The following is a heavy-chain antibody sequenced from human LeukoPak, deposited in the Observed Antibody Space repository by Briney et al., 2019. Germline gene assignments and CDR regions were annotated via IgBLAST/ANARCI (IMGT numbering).Heavy chain of an antibody. CDR3: ARDRGFPEWLLLPFDY. J-gene: IGHJ4*02. CDR2: ISSSSSYI. Sequence: PGRSLRLSCAASGFTFSNYSMNWVRQAPGKGLEWVSSISSSSSYIYYADSVKGRFTISRDNAKNSLYLQMNSLRAEDTAVYYCARDRGFPEWLLLPFDYRGQGNLVTVSS. V-gene: IGHV3-21*01. D-gene: IGHD3-22*01. CDR1: GFTFSNYS.